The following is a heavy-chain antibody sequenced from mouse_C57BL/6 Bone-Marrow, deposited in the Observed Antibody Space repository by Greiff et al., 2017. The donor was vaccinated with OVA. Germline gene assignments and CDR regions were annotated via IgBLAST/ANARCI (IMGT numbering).Heavy chain of an antibody. CDR1: GFNIKDDY. V-gene: IGHV14-4*01. CDR2: IDPENGDT. J-gene: IGHJ2*01. Sequence: VQLQQSGAELVRPGASVKLSCTASGFNIKDDYMHWVKQRPEQGLEWIGWIDPENGDTEYASKFQGKATITADTSSNTAYLQLSSLTSEETAGYYCTTSTTVVAYYFDYWGQGTTLTVAS. CDR3: TTSTTVVAYYFDY. D-gene: IGHD1-1*01.